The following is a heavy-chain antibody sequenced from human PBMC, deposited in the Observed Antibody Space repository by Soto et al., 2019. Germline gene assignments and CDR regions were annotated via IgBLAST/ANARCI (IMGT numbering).Heavy chain of an antibody. V-gene: IGHV4-30-2*01. J-gene: IGHJ3*02. CDR1: GGSISSGGYS. CDR2: IYHSGST. Sequence: SETLSLTCAVSGGSISSGGYSWSWIRQPPGKGLEWIGYIYHSGSTYYNPSLKSRVTISVDRSKNQFSLKLSSVTAADTAVYYCARTLLEWPKDAFDIWGQGTMVTVSS. CDR3: ARTLLEWPKDAFDI. D-gene: IGHD3-3*01.